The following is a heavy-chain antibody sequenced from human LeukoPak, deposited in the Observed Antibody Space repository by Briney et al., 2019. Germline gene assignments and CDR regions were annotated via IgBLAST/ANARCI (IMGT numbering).Heavy chain of an antibody. D-gene: IGHD3-3*01. CDR3: SKHQWGGPTN. Sequence: GGSLRLSCAASGFSFSTYWMSWVRQAPGKGLEWVANIKQDGSEKYYVDSVKGRFTISRDNAKNSLYLQMNSLRAEDTAVYYCSKHQWGGPTNWGQGTLVTVSS. CDR2: IKQDGSEK. J-gene: IGHJ4*02. V-gene: IGHV3-7*02. CDR1: GFSFSTYW.